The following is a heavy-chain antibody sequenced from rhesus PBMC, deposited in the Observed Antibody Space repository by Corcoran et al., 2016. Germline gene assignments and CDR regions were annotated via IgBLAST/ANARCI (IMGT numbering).Heavy chain of an antibody. Sequence: QVQLQESGPGLVKPSETLSPTCAVSGYSISRGYYWSWLRQPPGKGLEWIGYITYSGSTSYNPSLKSRVTISRDTSKNQFSLKLSSVTAADTAVYYCARRWIQLQSFFDYWGQGVLVTVSS. CDR2: ITYSGST. J-gene: IGHJ4*01. D-gene: IGHD5-12*01. V-gene: IGHV4-122*02. CDR3: ARRWIQLQSFFDY. CDR1: GYSISRGYY.